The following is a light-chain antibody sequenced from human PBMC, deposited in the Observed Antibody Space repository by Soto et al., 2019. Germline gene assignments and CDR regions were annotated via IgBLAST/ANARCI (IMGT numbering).Light chain of an antibody. CDR1: QSVSRN. CDR2: GAS. CDR3: LQDSNWPLT. V-gene: IGKV3-15*01. J-gene: IGKJ4*01. Sequence: EIVMTQSPATLSASPGERATLSCRASQSVSRNLAWHQQKPGQAPRLLIYGASTRATGVPARFSGSGSGTEFTLTISGLQSEDFAVYYCLQDSNWPLTFGGGTKVEIK.